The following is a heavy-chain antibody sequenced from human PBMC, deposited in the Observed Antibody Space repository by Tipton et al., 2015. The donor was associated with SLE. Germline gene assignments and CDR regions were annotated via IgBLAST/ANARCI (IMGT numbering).Heavy chain of an antibody. Sequence: RSLRLSCAASGFIFSNYAIHWVRQAPGKGLEWVAVISYDGSNKYYADSVKGRFTISRDNAKNTLFLQMNSLRTDDTAVYYCARADDFGDRSPFAYWGQGTLVTVSS. CDR2: ISYDGSNK. D-gene: IGHD4-17*01. J-gene: IGHJ4*02. CDR1: GFIFSNYA. CDR3: ARADDFGDRSPFAY. V-gene: IGHV3-30*04.